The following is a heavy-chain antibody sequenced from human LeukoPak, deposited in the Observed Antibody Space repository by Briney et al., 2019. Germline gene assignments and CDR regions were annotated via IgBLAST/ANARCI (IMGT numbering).Heavy chain of an antibody. J-gene: IGHJ4*02. V-gene: IGHV3-30-3*01. CDR3: AKVGQRWLQLRGLYFDY. D-gene: IGHD5-12*01. CDR1: GFSFSTYA. CDR2: ISHDGSNK. Sequence: GGSLRLSCAASGFSFSTYAMHWVRQAPGKGLEWVAVISHDGSNKYYADSVKGRLTISRDNSKNTLYLQMNSLRAEDTAVYYCAKVGQRWLQLRGLYFDYWGQGTLVTVSS.